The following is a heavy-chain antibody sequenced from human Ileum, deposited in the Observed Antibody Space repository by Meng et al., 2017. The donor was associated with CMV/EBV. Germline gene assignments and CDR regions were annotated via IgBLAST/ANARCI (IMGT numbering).Heavy chain of an antibody. CDR2: INPNTGGA. V-gene: IGHV1-2*06. D-gene: IGHD3-22*01. Sequence: CKTSGYHFPAYSVHWVRQSPGQGLEWMGRINPNTGGASYSQKFQDRVTITSDLSLRTVYMEMSSLTSDDTALYYCARDTSSGYYFHYWGRGTLVTVSS. CDR1: GYHFPAYS. CDR3: ARDTSSGYYFHY. J-gene: IGHJ4*01.